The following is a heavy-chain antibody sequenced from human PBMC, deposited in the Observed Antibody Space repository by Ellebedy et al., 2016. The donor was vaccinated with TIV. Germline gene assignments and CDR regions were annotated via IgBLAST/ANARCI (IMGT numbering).Heavy chain of an antibody. V-gene: IGHV3-21*01. J-gene: IGHJ6*02. CDR3: ARGVGSGWYRHYYGMDV. CDR1: GFTFNTYS. Sequence: GESLKISCAASGFTFNTYSMNWVRQAPGKGLEWVSSISSSNSYINYADSVKGRFTISRDNANSSLVLEMNSLRAEDTAVYYCARGVGSGWYRHYYGMDVWGQGTTVTVSS. D-gene: IGHD6-19*01. CDR2: ISSSNSYI.